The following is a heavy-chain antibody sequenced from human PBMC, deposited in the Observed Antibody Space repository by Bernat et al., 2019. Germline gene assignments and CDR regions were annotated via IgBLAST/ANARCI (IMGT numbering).Heavy chain of an antibody. V-gene: IGHV4-34*01. CDR1: GGSFSGYY. D-gene: IGHD6-19*01. CDR3: ARGFGWSRYYFDY. Sequence: QVQLQQWGAGLLKPSETLSLTCAVYGGSFSGYYWSWIRQPPGKGLEWIGEINHSGSTNYNPSLKSRVTISVDTSKNQFSLKLSAVTAAATAVYYCARGFGWSRYYFDYWGQGTLVTVSS. J-gene: IGHJ4*02. CDR2: INHSGST.